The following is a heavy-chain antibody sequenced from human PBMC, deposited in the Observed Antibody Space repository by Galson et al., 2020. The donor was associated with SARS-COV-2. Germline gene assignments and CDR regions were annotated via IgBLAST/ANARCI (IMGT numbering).Heavy chain of an antibody. CDR2: IYSSGNT. Sequence: SETLSLTCTVYGDSISSSTNYWGWIRPPQGKGLEWIGSIYSSGNTYYNPSLQSRVSISLDTSNNQFSLKLRSVTAADTAIYHCATSYSAIWYPRGLNWLDPWGQGTLVTVSS. CDR1: GDSISSSTNY. J-gene: IGHJ5*02. V-gene: IGHV4-39*01. D-gene: IGHD4-17*01. CDR3: ATSYSAIWYPRGLNWLDP.